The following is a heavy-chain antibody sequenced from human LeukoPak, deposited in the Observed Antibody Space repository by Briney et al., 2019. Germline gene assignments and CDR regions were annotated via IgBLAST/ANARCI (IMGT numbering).Heavy chain of an antibody. Sequence: SETLSLTCAVYGGSFSGYYWGWIRQPPGKGLEWIGSIYYSGSTYYNPSLKSRVTISVDTSKNQFSLKLSSVTAADTAVYYCARVYYYDSSGHEEDYWGQGTLVTVSS. D-gene: IGHD3-22*01. CDR2: IYYSGST. CDR1: GGSFSGYY. J-gene: IGHJ4*02. CDR3: ARVYYYDSSGHEEDY. V-gene: IGHV4-34*01.